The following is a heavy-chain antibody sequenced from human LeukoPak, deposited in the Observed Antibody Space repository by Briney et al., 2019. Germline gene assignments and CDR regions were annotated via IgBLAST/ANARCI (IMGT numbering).Heavy chain of an antibody. Sequence: SETLSLTCIVSGGSISSSSYYWGWIRQPPGKGLEGIGSIYYSGSIYYNPSLKSRVTISVVTSKNQFSLKLSSVTAADTAVYYCAREGHIVPYWGQGTLVTVSS. J-gene: IGHJ4*02. V-gene: IGHV4-39*02. CDR1: GGSISSSSYY. CDR3: AREGHIVPY. D-gene: IGHD2-21*01. CDR2: IYYSGSI.